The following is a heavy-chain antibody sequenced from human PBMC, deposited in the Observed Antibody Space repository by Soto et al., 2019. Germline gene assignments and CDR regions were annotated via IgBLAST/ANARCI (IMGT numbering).Heavy chain of an antibody. Sequence: QVQLQESGPGLVKPSQNLSLTCTVSGGSISSGGYYWSWIRQHPGKGLEWIGSIYYSWYTYYNPYLKSRVTISVDTSKNQFSRKLSSVPAADTAVYYCARGVLHWGQGTLVTVSS. V-gene: IGHV4-31*03. CDR3: ARGVLH. D-gene: IGHD3-16*01. CDR1: GGSISSGGYY. J-gene: IGHJ4*02. CDR2: IYYSWYT.